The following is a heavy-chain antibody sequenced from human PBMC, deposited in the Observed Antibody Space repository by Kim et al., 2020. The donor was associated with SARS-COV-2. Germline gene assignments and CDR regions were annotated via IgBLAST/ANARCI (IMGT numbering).Heavy chain of an antibody. D-gene: IGHD5-18*01. CDR1: GYTFTSYA. CDR2: INTNTGNP. J-gene: IGHJ4*02. V-gene: IGHV7-4-1*02. CDR3: ARDLDSFGYRGVDY. Sequence: ASVKVSCKASGYTFTSYAMNWVRQAPGQGLEWMGWINTNTGNPTYAQGFTGRFVFSLDTSVSTAYPQISSLKAEDTAVYYCARDLDSFGYRGVDYWGQGTLVTVSS.